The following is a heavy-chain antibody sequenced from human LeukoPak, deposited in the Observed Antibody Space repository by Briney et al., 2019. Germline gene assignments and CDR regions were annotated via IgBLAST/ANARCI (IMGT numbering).Heavy chain of an antibody. J-gene: IGHJ4*02. D-gene: IGHD2-15*01. CDR2: MNPNSGNT. Sequence: ASVKVSCKASGYTFTSYDINWVRQATGQGLEWMGWMNPNSGNTGYAQKFQGRVTMTRNTSISTAYMELSSLGSEDTAVYYCARGRRGSYYFDYWGQGTLVTVSS. CDR3: ARGRRGSYYFDY. CDR1: GYTFTSYD. V-gene: IGHV1-8*01.